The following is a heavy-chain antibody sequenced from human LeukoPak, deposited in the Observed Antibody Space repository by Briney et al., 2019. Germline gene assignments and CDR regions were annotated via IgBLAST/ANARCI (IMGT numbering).Heavy chain of an antibody. CDR2: INPNSGGT. CDR3: ASEWVLNWFDP. J-gene: IGHJ5*02. V-gene: IGHV1-2*02. Sequence: GASVKVSCKASGYTFTGYYMHWLRQAPRQGLEWMGWINPNSGGTNYAQKFQGRVTMTRDTSISTAYMELRRLRSDDTAVYYCASEWVLNWFDPWGQGTLVTVSS. CDR1: GYTFTGYY.